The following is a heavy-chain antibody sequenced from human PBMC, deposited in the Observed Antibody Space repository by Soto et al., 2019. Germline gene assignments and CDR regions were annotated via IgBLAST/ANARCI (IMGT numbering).Heavy chain of an antibody. CDR1: GGSFSGYY. D-gene: IGHD3-10*01. J-gene: IGHJ4*02. CDR3: ARYTMVRGGPY. V-gene: IGHV4-34*01. Sequence: SDTLSLTCAVYGGSFSGYYWSWIRQPPGKGLEWIGEINHSGSTNYNPSLKSRVTISVDTSKNQFSLKLSSVTAADTALYYCARYTMVRGGPYWRQGTLVTVSS. CDR2: INHSGST.